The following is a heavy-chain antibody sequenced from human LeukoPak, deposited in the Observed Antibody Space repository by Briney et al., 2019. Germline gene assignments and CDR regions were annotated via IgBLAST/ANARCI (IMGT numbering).Heavy chain of an antibody. Sequence: SETLSLTCAVYGGSFSGYYWSWIRQPPGKGLEWIGEINHSGSTNYNPSLKSRVTISVDTSKNQFSLKLSSVTAADTAVYYCAGGGLRYFDWFPRYWGQGTLVTVSS. CDR2: INHSGST. CDR1: GGSFSGYY. CDR3: AGGGLRYFDWFPRY. D-gene: IGHD3-9*01. V-gene: IGHV4-34*01. J-gene: IGHJ4*02.